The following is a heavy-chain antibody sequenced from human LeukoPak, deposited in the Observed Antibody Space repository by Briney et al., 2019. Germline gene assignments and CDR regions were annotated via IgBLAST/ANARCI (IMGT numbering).Heavy chain of an antibody. Sequence: GGSLRLSCAASGFPFSTFWMTWVRQAPGKGLEWVANIIQDGSERYYVGSVKGRFTISRDNAKNSLYLQMNSLRAEDTAVYYCAREGASTISHAFDVWGQGTMVTDSS. J-gene: IGHJ3*01. V-gene: IGHV3-7*01. CDR3: AREGASTISHAFDV. CDR1: GFPFSTFW. D-gene: IGHD3-16*01. CDR2: IIQDGSER.